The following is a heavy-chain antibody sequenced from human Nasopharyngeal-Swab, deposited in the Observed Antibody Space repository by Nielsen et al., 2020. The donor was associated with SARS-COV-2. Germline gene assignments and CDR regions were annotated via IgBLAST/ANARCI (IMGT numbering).Heavy chain of an antibody. J-gene: IGHJ4*02. CDR1: GFSFSDYY. CDR2: ISSSTTNT. D-gene: IGHD3-10*01. CDR3: AREHITMVRGGDY. Sequence: GASLKISCAASGFSFSDYYMTWIRQAPGKGLEWVSSISSSTTNTNSADSVRGRFTISRDNAKNSLYLQMNSLRAEDTAVYYCAREHITMVRGGDYWGQGTLVTVSS. V-gene: IGHV3-11*06.